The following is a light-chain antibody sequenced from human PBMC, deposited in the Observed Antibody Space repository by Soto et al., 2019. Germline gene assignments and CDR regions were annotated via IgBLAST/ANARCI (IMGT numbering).Light chain of an antibody. CDR3: QHRSNWPPRLT. CDR2: DAS. J-gene: IGKJ4*01. Sequence: EIVLTQSPATLSLSPGERATLSCRASQSVSSYLAWYQQQPGQAPRLLIYDASNRATGIPARFSGSGSGTDFTLTISSLEPEDFAFYYCQHRSNWPPRLTFGGGTKVEIK. V-gene: IGKV3-11*01. CDR1: QSVSSY.